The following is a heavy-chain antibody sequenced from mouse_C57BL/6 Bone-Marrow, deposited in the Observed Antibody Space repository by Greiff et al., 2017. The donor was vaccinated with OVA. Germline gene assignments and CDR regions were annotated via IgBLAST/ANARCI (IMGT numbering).Heavy chain of an antibody. Sequence: VQLQQSGAELVRPGASVKLSCKASGYTFTDYYINWVKQRPGQGLEWIARIYPGSGNTYYNEKFKGKATLTAEKSSRTAYMQLSSLTSEDSAVYFCARGSWRFAYWGQGTLVTVSA. CDR3: ARGSWRFAY. V-gene: IGHV1-76*01. J-gene: IGHJ3*01. CDR2: IYPGSGNT. CDR1: GYTFTDYY.